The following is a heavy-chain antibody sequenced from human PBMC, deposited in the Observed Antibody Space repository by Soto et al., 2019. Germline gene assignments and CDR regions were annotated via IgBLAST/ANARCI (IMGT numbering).Heavy chain of an antibody. CDR1: GGSFSGYY. J-gene: IGHJ4*02. V-gene: IGHV4-34*01. D-gene: IGHD5-18*01. CDR3: ARIVDTAMISSVDY. CDR2: INHSGST. Sequence: SETLSLTCAVYGGSFSGYYWSWIRQPPGKGLEWIGEINHSGSTNYNPSLKSRVTISVDTSKNQFSLKLSSVTAADTAVYYCARIVDTAMISSVDYWGQGTLVTVSS.